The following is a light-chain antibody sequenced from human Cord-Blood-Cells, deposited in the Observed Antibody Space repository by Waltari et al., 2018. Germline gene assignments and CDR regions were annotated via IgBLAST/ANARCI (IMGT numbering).Light chain of an antibody. CDR1: QGISSY. J-gene: IGKJ2*03. Sequence: TQSPSSFSASTGDRVTITCRASQGISSYLAWYQQKPGKAPKLLIYAASTLQSGVPSRFSGSGSGTDFTLTISCLQSEDFATYYCQQYYSYLYSFGQGTKLEIK. CDR3: QQYYSYLYS. CDR2: AAS. V-gene: IGKV1-8*01.